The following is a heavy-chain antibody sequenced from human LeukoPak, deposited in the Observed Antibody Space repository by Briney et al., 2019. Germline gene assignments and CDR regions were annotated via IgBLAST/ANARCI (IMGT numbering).Heavy chain of an antibody. CDR2: WYNNGTS. CDR3: ASLGIGYYYFDF. D-gene: IGHD3-22*01. CDR1: GGSISSSSYY. V-gene: IGHV4-39*07. Sequence: SETLSLTCTVSGGSISSSSYYRTWIRQSPGKGLEWIGSWYNNGTSYYNPSLHSRVTISLDTSKNQFSLKLTSVTAADTAVFYCASLGIGYYYFDFWGQGILVTVSS. J-gene: IGHJ4*02.